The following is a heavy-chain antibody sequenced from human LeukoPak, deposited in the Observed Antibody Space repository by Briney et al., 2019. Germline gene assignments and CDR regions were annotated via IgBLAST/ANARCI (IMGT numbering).Heavy chain of an antibody. CDR1: GFTFSSYS. CDR3: AREVVNCSSTSCYRCFDY. J-gene: IGHJ4*02. CDR2: ISSSSSYI. D-gene: IGHD2-2*02. V-gene: IGHV3-21*01. Sequence: GGSLRLSCAASGFTFSSYSMNWVRQAPGKGLEWVSSISSSSSYIYYADSVKGRFTISRDNAKNSLYLQMNSLRAEDTAVYYCAREVVNCSSTSCYRCFDYWGQGTLVTVSS.